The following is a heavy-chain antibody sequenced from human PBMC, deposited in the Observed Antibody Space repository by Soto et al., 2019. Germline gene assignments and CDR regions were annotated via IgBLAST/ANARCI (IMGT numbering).Heavy chain of an antibody. CDR1: GYTFNGYY. V-gene: IGHV1-2*04. D-gene: IGHD3-16*02. Sequence: ASVKVSCKASGYTFNGYYIHWVRQAPGQGLEWMGWVNPKTGDTNYAQKFQGWVTMTRDTSVNTAYVELTRLKSADTAVYFCARDLISRNIQFLFSRYGMDVWGQGTTVTVSS. CDR2: VNPKTGDT. J-gene: IGHJ6*02. CDR3: ARDLISRNIQFLFSRYGMDV.